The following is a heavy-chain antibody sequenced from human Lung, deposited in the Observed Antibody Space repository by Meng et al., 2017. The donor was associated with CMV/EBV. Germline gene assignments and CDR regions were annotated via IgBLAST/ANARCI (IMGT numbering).Heavy chain of an antibody. D-gene: IGHD4-17*01. CDR2: IYWDDDK. Sequence: QITLKESGPPLVKPTQTLTLTCTLSGFSLRTSGVGVGWISQPPGKALEWLALIYWDDDKRYSPSLKNRLTITKDTSKNQVVLTVTNIDPVDTATYYCAHRHRLRDFDYWGQGTLVTVSS. J-gene: IGHJ4*02. CDR3: AHRHRLRDFDY. CDR1: GFSLRTSGVG. V-gene: IGHV2-5*02.